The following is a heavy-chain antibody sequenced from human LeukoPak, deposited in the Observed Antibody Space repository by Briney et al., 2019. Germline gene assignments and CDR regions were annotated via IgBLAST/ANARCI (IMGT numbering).Heavy chain of an antibody. V-gene: IGHV3-23*01. D-gene: IGHD3-22*01. CDR1: GFTFSSYA. Sequence: RGSLRLSCAASGFTFSSYAMSWVRQAPGKGLEWVSVISGTGENAYQRDSVKGRFTISRDNSKNTVYLQMNSLRVEDTAVYYCAKNRPRTDYHDSSGVNDASDIWGQGTMVTVSS. CDR3: AKNRPRTDYHDSSGVNDASDI. CDR2: ISGTGENA. J-gene: IGHJ3*02.